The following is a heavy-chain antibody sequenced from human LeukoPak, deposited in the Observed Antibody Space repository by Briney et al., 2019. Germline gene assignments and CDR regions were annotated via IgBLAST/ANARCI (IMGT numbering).Heavy chain of an antibody. J-gene: IGHJ3*02. V-gene: IGHV3-21*01. D-gene: IGHD1-26*01. CDR1: GFTFSSYS. CDR2: ISSSSSYI. CDR3: ASFVGDYAFDI. Sequence: PGGSLRLSCAASGFTFSSYSMNWVRQALGKGLEWVSSISSSSSYIYYADSVKGRFTISRDNAKNSLYLQMNSLRAEDTAVYYCASFVGDYAFDIWGQGTMVTVSS.